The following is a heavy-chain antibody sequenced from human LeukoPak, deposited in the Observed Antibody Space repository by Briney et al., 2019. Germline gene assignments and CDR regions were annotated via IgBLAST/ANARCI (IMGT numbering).Heavy chain of an antibody. CDR3: ARTLPKYYYGSGTRGNFDY. Sequence: SETLSLTCTVSDYSISSGYYWGWIWQPPGKGLDWIGSIYHGGSTFYNPSLKSRVTISVDTSKNQFSLKLSSVTAADTAVYYCARTLPKYYYGSGTRGNFDYWGQGTLVTVSS. CDR2: IYHGGST. J-gene: IGHJ4*02. V-gene: IGHV4-38-2*02. D-gene: IGHD3-10*01. CDR1: DYSISSGYY.